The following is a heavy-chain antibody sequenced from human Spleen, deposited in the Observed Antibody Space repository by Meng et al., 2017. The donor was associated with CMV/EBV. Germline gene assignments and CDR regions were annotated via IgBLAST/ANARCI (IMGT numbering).Heavy chain of an antibody. J-gene: IGHJ3*02. CDR3: ASLRFLEWLSAALDI. CDR2: ISASGTPI. CDR1: GFTFGDYA. D-gene: IGHD3-3*01. V-gene: IGHV3-48*03. Sequence: GESLKISCTASGFTFGDYAMNWVRQAPGKGLEWLSYISASGTPIYYADSVKGRFTISRDNAKNSVYLEMHSLRAEDTAVYYCASLRFLEWLSAALDIWGQGTMVTVSS.